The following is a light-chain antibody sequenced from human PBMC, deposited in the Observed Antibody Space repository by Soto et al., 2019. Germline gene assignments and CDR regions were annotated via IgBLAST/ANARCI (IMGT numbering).Light chain of an antibody. V-gene: IGKV3-11*01. Sequence: EIVLTQSPATLSLSPGEGATLSCRASQSVSTFLAWFQQKPGQPPRLLIYNASNRTTGIPARFSGSGSGTDFTLTISSLEPEDFAVYYCQQRGDWPPITFGQGTRLEI. J-gene: IGKJ5*01. CDR2: NAS. CDR1: QSVSTF. CDR3: QQRGDWPPIT.